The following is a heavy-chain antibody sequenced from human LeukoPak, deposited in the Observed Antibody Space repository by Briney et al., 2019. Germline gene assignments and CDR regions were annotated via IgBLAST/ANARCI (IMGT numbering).Heavy chain of an antibody. CDR3: AKSKAPVGMGYAFDI. Sequence: GSLVLSCAAAGFTFSSYAMSWVRQAPGKGLEWVSAISGSGGSTYYADSVKGRFTISRDNSKNTLYLQMNSLRAEDTAVYYCAKSKAPVGMGYAFDIWGQGTMVTVSS. J-gene: IGHJ3*02. V-gene: IGHV3-23*01. D-gene: IGHD1-26*01. CDR2: ISGSGGST. CDR1: GFTFSSYA.